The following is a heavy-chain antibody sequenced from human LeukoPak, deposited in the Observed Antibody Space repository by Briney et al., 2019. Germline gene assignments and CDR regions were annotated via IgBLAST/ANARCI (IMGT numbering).Heavy chain of an antibody. CDR3: ARALGYYDFWSGPNSIRYFDL. J-gene: IGHJ2*01. D-gene: IGHD3-3*01. V-gene: IGHV4-61*08. Sequence: PSETLSLTCAVSGGSISSGGYSWSWIRQPPGKGLEWIGYIYYSGSTNYNPSLKSRVTISVDTSENQFSLKLSSVTAADTAVYYCARALGYYDFWSGPNSIRYFDLWGRGTLVTVSS. CDR1: GGSISSGGYS. CDR2: IYYSGST.